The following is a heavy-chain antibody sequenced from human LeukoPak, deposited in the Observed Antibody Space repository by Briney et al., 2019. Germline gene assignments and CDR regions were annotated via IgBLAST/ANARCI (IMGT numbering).Heavy chain of an antibody. CDR3: ARVVGGDDDAFDI. J-gene: IGHJ3*02. CDR2: IKQDGSEK. D-gene: IGHD2-21*02. Sequence: PGGSLRLSCAASGFTFSSYWMSWVRQAPGKGLEWVANIKQDGSEKYYVDSVKGRFTISRDNAKNSLYLQMNSLRAEDTAVYYCARVVGGDDDAFDIWGQGTMVSVSS. CDR1: GFTFSSYW. V-gene: IGHV3-7*03.